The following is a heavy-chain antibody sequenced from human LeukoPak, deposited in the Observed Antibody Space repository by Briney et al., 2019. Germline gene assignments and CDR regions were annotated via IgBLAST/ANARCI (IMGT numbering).Heavy chain of an antibody. V-gene: IGHV1-18*04. CDR3: ARVMGRHCSSTSCYRSVYYYYMDV. J-gene: IGHJ6*03. Sequence: ASVKVSCKASGYTFTDYYMHWVRQAPGQGLEWMGWISAYNGNTNYAQKLQGRVTMTTDTSTSTAYMELRSLRSDDTAVYYCARVMGRHCSSTSCYRSVYYYYMDVWGKGTTVTVSS. CDR1: GYTFTDYY. CDR2: ISAYNGNT. D-gene: IGHD2-2*02.